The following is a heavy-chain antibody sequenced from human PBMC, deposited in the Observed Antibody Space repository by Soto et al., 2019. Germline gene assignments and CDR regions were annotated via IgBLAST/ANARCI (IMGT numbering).Heavy chain of an antibody. D-gene: IGHD4-17*01. Sequence: QDQLVQSGAEVKKPGSSVKVSCTAFGGPFSSHTFSWVRQAPGQGLEWMGRIIPALGTTTYAQKVQGRVTITADESVTTVYMELNSLRTEDTAVYYCARPDFGYYWYFDLWGRGTLVTVSS. V-gene: IGHV1-69*08. J-gene: IGHJ2*01. CDR1: GGPFSSHT. CDR2: IIPALGTT. CDR3: ARPDFGYYWYFDL.